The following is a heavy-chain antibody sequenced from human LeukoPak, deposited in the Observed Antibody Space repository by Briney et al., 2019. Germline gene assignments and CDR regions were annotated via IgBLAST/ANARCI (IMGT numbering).Heavy chain of an antibody. CDR2: IKQDGSEK. CDR1: GFTFSSYW. J-gene: IGHJ4*02. Sequence: GGSLRLSCAASGFTFSSYWMSWVRQAPGKGLEWVANIKQDGSEKYYVDSVKGRFTISRDNAKNSLYLQMNSLRAEDTAVYYCARVGVFSSSWLLHWGQGTLVTVSS. CDR3: ARVGVFSSSWLLH. D-gene: IGHD6-13*01. V-gene: IGHV3-7*01.